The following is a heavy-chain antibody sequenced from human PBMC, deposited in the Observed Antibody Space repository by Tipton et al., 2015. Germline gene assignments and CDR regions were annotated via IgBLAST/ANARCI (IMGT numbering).Heavy chain of an antibody. Sequence: TLSLTCTVSGGSIRSNTHYWGWIREPPGKGLEWIGNKFYSGSTYYNLSLEGRVTISVDTSKNQFYLDLTSVTAADTAIYYCARFDSYYYDSNDYWGQGTLVTVSS. CDR2: KFYSGST. CDR3: ARFDSYYYDSNDY. CDR1: GGSIRSNTHY. V-gene: IGHV4-39*07. D-gene: IGHD3-22*01. J-gene: IGHJ4*02.